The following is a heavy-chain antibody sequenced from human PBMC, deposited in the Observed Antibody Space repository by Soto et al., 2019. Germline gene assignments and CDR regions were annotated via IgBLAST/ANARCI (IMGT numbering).Heavy chain of an antibody. D-gene: IGHD6-25*01. CDR1: GFTFSNYG. V-gene: IGHV3-33*01. CDR2: IWFDGSDK. CDR3: ARVRKGQRAFDI. J-gene: IGHJ3*02. Sequence: GGSLRLSCAASGFTFSNYGMHWVRQAPGKGLEWVALIWFDGSDKYYADSVKGRFTMSRDNSKNTVYLQMNSLRAEDTAVYYCARVRKGQRAFDIWGQGTMVTVSS.